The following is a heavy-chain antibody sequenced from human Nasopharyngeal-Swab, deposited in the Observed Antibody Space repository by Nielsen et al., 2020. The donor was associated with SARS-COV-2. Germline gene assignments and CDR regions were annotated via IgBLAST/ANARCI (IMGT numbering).Heavy chain of an antibody. D-gene: IGHD3-10*01. J-gene: IGHJ4*02. CDR2: INSGGTTT. Sequence: GESLKISCAASGFTFSSYAMSWVRQAPGEGLEWVSGINSGGTTTFYADIVKGRFTISRDNSKNTLYLQLNSLKVEDTAVYYCASYGAGSDYSTGVYYWGQGTRVIVSS. V-gene: IGHV3-23*01. CDR1: GFTFSSYA. CDR3: ASYGAGSDYSTGVYY.